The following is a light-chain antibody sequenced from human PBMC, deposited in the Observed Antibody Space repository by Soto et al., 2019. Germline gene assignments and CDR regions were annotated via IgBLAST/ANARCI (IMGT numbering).Light chain of an antibody. J-gene: IGKJ4*01. CDR1: QSITNF. CDR2: AAS. CDR3: QQSYSSPLT. V-gene: IGKV1-39*01. Sequence: DIRMTQSPSSLSASVGDRVTITCRASQSITNFLNWYQQKPGKAPQLLIYAASSLQSGVPARFSGGGSGTDFTLTISSLQPEDFATYYCQQSYSSPLTFGGGTKVEIK.